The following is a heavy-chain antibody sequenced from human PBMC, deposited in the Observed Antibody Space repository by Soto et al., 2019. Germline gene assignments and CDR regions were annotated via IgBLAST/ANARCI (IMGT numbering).Heavy chain of an antibody. Sequence: SVKVSCKASGGTFSSYAISWVRQAPGQGLEWMGGIIPIFGTANYAQKFQGRVTITADESTSTAYMELSSLRSEDTAVYYCATSPYYYGSGRKYYYGMDVWGQGTTVTVSS. CDR3: ATSPYYYGSGRKYYYGMDV. CDR1: GGTFSSYA. D-gene: IGHD3-10*01. V-gene: IGHV1-69*13. J-gene: IGHJ6*02. CDR2: IIPIFGTA.